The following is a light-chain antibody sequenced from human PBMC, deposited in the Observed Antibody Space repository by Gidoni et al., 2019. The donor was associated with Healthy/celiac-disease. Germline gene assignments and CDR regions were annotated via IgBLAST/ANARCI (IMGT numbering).Light chain of an antibody. CDR1: QSLLHSNGYNY. CDR2: LGS. CDR3: MQDLQTPVA. J-gene: IGKJ1*01. V-gene: IGKV2-28*01. Sequence: DIVMTQSPLSLLVTPGEPASISCRSSQSLLHSNGYNYLDWYLQKPGQSPQLLIYLGSNRASGVPDRFSGSGSGTDFTLKISRVEAEDVGVYYCMQDLQTPVAFGQGTKVEIK.